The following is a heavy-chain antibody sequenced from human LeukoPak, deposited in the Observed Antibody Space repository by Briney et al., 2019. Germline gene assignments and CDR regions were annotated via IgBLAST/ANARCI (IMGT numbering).Heavy chain of an antibody. CDR1: GGSISSSSYY. J-gene: IGHJ4*02. CDR2: IYYSGST. CDR3: ASLSGTGSCDY. V-gene: IGHV4-39*07. D-gene: IGHD1-26*01. Sequence: SETLSLTCTVSGGSISSSSYYWGWIRQPPGKGLEWIGSIYYSGSTYYNPSLKSRVTISVDTSKNQFSLKLSSVTAADTAVYYCASLSGTGSCDYWGQGTLVTVSS.